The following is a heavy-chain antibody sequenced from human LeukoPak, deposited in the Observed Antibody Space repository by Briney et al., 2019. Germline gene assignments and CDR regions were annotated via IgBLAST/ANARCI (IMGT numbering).Heavy chain of an antibody. Sequence: GGSLRLSCAASRFTFSSYAMSWVRQAPGKGLEWVSYISSSGSTIYYADSVKGRFTISRDNAKNSLYLQMNSLRAEDTAVYYCAREGILLWFGELRAYDAFDIWGQGTMVTVSS. CDR1: RFTFSSYA. CDR2: ISSSGSTI. V-gene: IGHV3-48*03. D-gene: IGHD3-10*01. CDR3: AREGILLWFGELRAYDAFDI. J-gene: IGHJ3*02.